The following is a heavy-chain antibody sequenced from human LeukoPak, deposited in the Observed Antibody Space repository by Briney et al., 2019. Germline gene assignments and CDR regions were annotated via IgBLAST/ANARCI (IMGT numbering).Heavy chain of an antibody. Sequence: GGSLRLSCAASGFTFSTFAMIWVRQPPGKGLEWVSSIFPSGGEIHYADSVRGRFIISRDNSKSTLSLQMNSLRAEDTAIYYCATYRQVLLPFESWGQGTLVTVSS. D-gene: IGHD2-8*02. CDR2: IFPSGGEI. J-gene: IGHJ4*02. V-gene: IGHV3-23*01. CDR3: ATYRQVLLPFES. CDR1: GFTFSTFA.